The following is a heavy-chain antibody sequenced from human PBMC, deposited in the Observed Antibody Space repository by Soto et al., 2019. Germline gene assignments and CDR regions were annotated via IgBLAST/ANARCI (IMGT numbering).Heavy chain of an antibody. V-gene: IGHV3-64D*08. Sequence: GGSLRLSCSASGFIFRNYAMHWVRQAPGQGLEYVAFISNNGGTTYYTDSVRGRYTLSRDNSKNILYLQMSSLRPADTATYYCVKKPLELQMFDYWGQGTLVTVSS. CDR3: VKKPLELQMFDY. D-gene: IGHD1-26*01. CDR1: GFIFRNYA. J-gene: IGHJ4*02. CDR2: ISNNGGTT.